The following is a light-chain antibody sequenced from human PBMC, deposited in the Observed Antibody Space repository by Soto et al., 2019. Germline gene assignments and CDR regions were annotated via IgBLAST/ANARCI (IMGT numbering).Light chain of an antibody. CDR3: HQSYAIPP. CDR1: DNIGSN. V-gene: IGKV1-39*01. CDR2: AAS. J-gene: IGKJ5*01. Sequence: IRLTQSPASRSASVGERVTLAFRASDNIGSNLNWYQQKPGKAPKLLIYAASSLQSGVPSRFSGSGSGTDFTITVSSLQPEYVATYYCHQSYAIPPFGQGTRLEI.